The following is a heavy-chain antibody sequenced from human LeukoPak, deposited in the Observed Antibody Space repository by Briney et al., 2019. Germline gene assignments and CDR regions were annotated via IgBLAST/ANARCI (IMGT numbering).Heavy chain of an antibody. V-gene: IGHV3-21*01. J-gene: IGHJ3*02. D-gene: IGHD3-22*01. CDR2: ISSSSSYI. CDR1: GFTFSSYS. CDR3: ARDRGSGYAFDI. Sequence: GGSLRLSCAASGFTFSSYSMNWVRQAPGKGLEWVSSISSSSSYIYYADSVKGRFTISRDNAKNSLYLQMNSLRAEDTAVYYCARDRGSGYAFDIWGQGTMVTVSS.